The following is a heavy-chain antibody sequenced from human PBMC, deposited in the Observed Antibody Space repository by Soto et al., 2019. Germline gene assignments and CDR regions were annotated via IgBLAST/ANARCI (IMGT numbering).Heavy chain of an antibody. CDR3: ARGGPWFIDY. J-gene: IGHJ4*02. CDR2: ISSSSSTI. CDR1: GFTFSSYS. V-gene: IGHV3-48*01. Sequence: SLRLSCAASGFTFSSYSMNWVRQAPGKGLEWVSYISSSSSTIYYADSVKGRFTISRDNAKNSLYLQMNSLRAEDTAVYYCARGGPWFIDYWGRGTLVTVSS. D-gene: IGHD3-10*01.